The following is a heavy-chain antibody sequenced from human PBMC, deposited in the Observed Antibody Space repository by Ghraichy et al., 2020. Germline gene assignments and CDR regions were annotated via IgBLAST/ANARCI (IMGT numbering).Heavy chain of an antibody. V-gene: IGHV4-61*02. CDR2: IYTSGST. CDR3: AREHIAAAGTGDYYYGMDV. CDR1: GGSISSGSYY. D-gene: IGHD6-13*01. J-gene: IGHJ6*02. Sequence: TLSLTCTVSGGSISSGSYYWSWIRQPAGKGLEWIGRIYTSGSTNYNPSLKSRVTISVDTSKNQFSLKLSSVTAADTAVYYCAREHIAAAGTGDYYYGMDVWGQGTTVTVSS.